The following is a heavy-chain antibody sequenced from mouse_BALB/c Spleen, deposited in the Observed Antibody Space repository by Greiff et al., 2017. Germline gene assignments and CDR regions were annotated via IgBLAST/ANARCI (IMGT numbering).Heavy chain of an antibody. CDR2: ISSGSSTI. CDR1: GFTFSSFG. V-gene: IGHV5-17*02. J-gene: IGHJ2*01. CDR3: ARSLDY. Sequence: DVKLVESGGGLVQPGGSRKLSCAASGFTFSSFGMHWVRQAPEKGLEWVAYISSGSSTIYYADTVKGRFTISRDNPKNTLFLQMTSLRSEDTAMYYCARSLDYWGQGTTLTVSS.